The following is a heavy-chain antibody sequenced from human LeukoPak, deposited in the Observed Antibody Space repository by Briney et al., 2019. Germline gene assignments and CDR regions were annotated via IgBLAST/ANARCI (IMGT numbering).Heavy chain of an antibody. J-gene: IGHJ4*02. Sequence: PGGSLRLSCAASGFTFSNAWMSWVRQAPGKGLKWVGRIKSKTDGGTTDYAAPVKGRFTISRDDSKNTLYLQMNSLKTEDTAVYYCTTDLWFGELLFVDYWGQGTLVTVSS. CDR3: TTDLWFGELLFVDY. CDR2: IKSKTDGGTT. CDR1: GFTFSNAW. V-gene: IGHV3-15*01. D-gene: IGHD3-10*01.